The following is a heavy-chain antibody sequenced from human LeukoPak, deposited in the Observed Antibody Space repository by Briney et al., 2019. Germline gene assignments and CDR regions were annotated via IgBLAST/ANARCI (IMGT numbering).Heavy chain of an antibody. CDR1: GFPFSSYV. D-gene: IGHD1-14*01. CDR2: ISADGGSS. CDR3: ARKVITGPRRWFVS. V-gene: IGHV3-23*01. J-gene: IGHJ5*01. Sequence: GGSLETSCAASGFPFSSYVMGWVPQAPGKGLEWVSVISADGGSSYYPDSVRGRFTISRDNPQNTLCLQMNSLRAEDTAIYYCARKVITGPRRWFVSGGQGALVTVSS.